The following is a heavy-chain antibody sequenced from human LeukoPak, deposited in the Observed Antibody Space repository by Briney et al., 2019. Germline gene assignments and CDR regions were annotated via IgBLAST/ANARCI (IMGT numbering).Heavy chain of an antibody. J-gene: IGHJ4*02. Sequence: ASVKVSCKASGYTFTNYGISWVRQAPGQGLEWMGWISAYNGNTNYAQKFQGRITMTTDTSTSTAYMELRSLRSDDTAVYYCARAPLHLAMYHYFDYWGQGTLVTVSS. D-gene: IGHD2-2*01. CDR1: GYTFTNYG. V-gene: IGHV1-18*01. CDR3: ARAPLHLAMYHYFDY. CDR2: ISAYNGNT.